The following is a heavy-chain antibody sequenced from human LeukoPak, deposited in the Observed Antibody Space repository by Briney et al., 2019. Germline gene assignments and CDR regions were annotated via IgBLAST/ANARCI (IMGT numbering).Heavy chain of an antibody. D-gene: IGHD3-22*01. CDR1: GGSISSYY. CDR3: AREYYDSSGYYQKPFDY. V-gene: IGHV4-4*07. Sequence: SETLSLTCTVSGGSISSYYWSWIRQPAGKGLEWIGRIYTSGSTNYNPSLKSRVTMSVDTSKNQFSLKLSSVTAADTAVYYCAREYYDSSGYYQKPFDYWGQGTLVTVSS. J-gene: IGHJ4*02. CDR2: IYTSGST.